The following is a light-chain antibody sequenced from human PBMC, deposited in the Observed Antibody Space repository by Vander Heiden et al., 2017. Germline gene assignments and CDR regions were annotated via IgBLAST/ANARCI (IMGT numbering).Light chain of an antibody. V-gene: IGLV2-14*01. CDR3: SSYTSSSTPYV. CDR1: SSDVGGYNY. J-gene: IGLJ1*01. CDR2: EVS. Sequence: QSALTQPASVSGSPGRSITISCTGTSSDVGGYNYVSWYQQHPGKAPKLMIYEVSNQPSEVSNRFSGSKSGNTASLTISGLQAEDEADYYCSSYTSSSTPYVFGTGTKVTVL.